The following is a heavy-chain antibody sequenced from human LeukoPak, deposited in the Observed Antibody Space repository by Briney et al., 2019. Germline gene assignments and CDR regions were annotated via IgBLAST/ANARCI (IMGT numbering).Heavy chain of an antibody. Sequence: ASVKVSCKASGYTFTSYDINWVRQATGQGLEWMGWMNPNSGNTGYAQKFQGRVTMTRNTSISTAYIELSSLRSEDTAVYYCARGIWRDTIFGVVMPHFDYWGQGTLVTVSS. CDR3: ARGIWRDTIFGVVMPHFDY. J-gene: IGHJ4*02. CDR1: GYTFTSYD. V-gene: IGHV1-8*01. CDR2: MNPNSGNT. D-gene: IGHD3-3*01.